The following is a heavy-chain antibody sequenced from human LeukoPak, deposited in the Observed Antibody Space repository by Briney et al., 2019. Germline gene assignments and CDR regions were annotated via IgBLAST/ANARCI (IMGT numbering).Heavy chain of an antibody. CDR3: ARLSSLGGYYDSSGYYYYFDY. V-gene: IGHV4-59*08. CDR2: IYYSGST. J-gene: IGHJ4*02. CDR1: GGSISSYY. Sequence: PSETLSLTCTVSGGSISSYYWSWIRQPPGKGLEWIGYIYYSGSTNYNPSLKSRVTISVDTSKNQFSLKLSSVTAADTAVYYCARLSSLGGYYDSSGYYYYFDYWGQGTLVTVSS. D-gene: IGHD3-22*01.